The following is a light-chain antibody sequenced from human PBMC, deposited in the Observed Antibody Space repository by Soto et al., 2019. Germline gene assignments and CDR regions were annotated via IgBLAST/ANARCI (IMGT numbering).Light chain of an antibody. CDR1: QGIRNH. CDR2: SAS. CDR3: LQHDNYPYT. J-gene: IGKJ2*01. V-gene: IGKV1-17*01. Sequence: DIEMTQSRSSLSASVGDRVTITCRASQGIRNHLGWFQQKPGKAPKRLIYSASSLHGGVPSRFSASGSGTEFTLPISSLQPEYFATYYCLQHDNYPYTFGQGTKLEIK.